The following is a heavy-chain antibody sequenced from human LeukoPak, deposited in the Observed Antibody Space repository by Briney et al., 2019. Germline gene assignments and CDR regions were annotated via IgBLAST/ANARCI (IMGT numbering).Heavy chain of an antibody. V-gene: IGHV4-59*08. D-gene: IGHD2-15*01. CDR3: ARGDDIRLVDAFDI. CDR2: IYYSGST. CDR1: GGSISSYY. Sequence: SETLSLTSTVSGGSISSYYWSWIRQPPGKGLEWIGYIYYSGSTNYNPSLKSRVTISVDTSKNQFSLKLSSVTAADTAVYYCARGDDIRLVDAFDIWGQGTMVTVSS. J-gene: IGHJ3*02.